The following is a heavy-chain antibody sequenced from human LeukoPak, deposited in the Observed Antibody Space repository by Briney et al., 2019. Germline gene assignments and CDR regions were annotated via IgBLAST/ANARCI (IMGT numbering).Heavy chain of an antibody. V-gene: IGHV4-61*02. D-gene: IGHD2-21*01. J-gene: IGHJ4*02. CDR2: IYTSGST. Sequence: PSETLSLTCTVSGGSISSGSYYWSWTRQPAGKGLEWIGRIYTSGSTNYNPSLKSRVTISVDTSKNQFSLKLSSVTAADTAVYYCARGDDYIDYWGQGTLVTVSS. CDR3: ARGDDYIDY. CDR1: GGSISSGSYY.